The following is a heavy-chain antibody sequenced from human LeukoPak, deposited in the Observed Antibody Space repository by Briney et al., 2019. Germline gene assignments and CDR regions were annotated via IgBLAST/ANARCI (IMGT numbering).Heavy chain of an antibody. CDR1: GGSINNYY. CDR2: IYYRGST. CDR3: AGSGSYYYFEY. Sequence: SETLSLTCTVSGGSINNYYWSWIRQPPGKGLEWIGYIYYRGSTNYNPSLKSRVTFSVDTSKNQFSLKLNSVTAADTAVYYCAGSGSYYYFEYWGQGALVTVSS. D-gene: IGHD1-26*01. J-gene: IGHJ4*02. V-gene: IGHV4-59*01.